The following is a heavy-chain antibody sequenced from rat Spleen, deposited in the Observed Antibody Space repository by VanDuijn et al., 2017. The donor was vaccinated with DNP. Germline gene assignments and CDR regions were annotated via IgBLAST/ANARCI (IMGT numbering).Heavy chain of an antibody. CDR3: AREEPRVLSFFSNLFDY. V-gene: IGHV2S1*01. D-gene: IGHD1-2*01. CDR1: GFSLTSYG. Sequence: QVQLKESGPGLVQPSQTLSLTCTVSGFSLTSYGVSWVRQPPGKGLEWMGRIQSGGSTDYNSALKSRLSISRDTSTSQVFLKMTSLQTEDTAIYFCAREEPRVLSFFSNLFDYWGQGVMVTVSS. CDR2: IQSGGST. J-gene: IGHJ2*01.